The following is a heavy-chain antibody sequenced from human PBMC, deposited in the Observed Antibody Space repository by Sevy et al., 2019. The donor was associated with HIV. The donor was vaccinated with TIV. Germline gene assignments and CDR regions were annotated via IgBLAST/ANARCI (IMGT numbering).Heavy chain of an antibody. CDR1: GFTFSSYW. V-gene: IGHV3-7*03. CDR3: ARDCSSTSCLWGLDV. J-gene: IGHJ6*02. D-gene: IGHD2-2*01. Sequence: GGSLRLSCAASGFTFSSYWMSWVRQAPGKGLEWVAHIKVDGCERYYVDSVKGRFTISRENAKNSLYLQMNSLRAEDTAVYYCARDCSSTSCLWGLDVWGQGTTVTVSS. CDR2: IKVDGCER.